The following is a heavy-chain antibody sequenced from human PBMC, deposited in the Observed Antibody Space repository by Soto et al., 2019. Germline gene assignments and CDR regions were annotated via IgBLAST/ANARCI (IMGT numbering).Heavy chain of an antibody. V-gene: IGHV3-23*01. CDR3: AKHDFWTLYNTGLDS. Sequence: EVQLSESGGGLVQPGGSLRLSCSASGFTFTSYAMSWVRQAPGKGLEWVSGISGSGGDTKSADSVKGRFTISRDNFKNMLYLQMNSLRAEDTAVYYCAKHDFWTLYNTGLDSWGQGTLVTVSS. D-gene: IGHD3-3*01. CDR2: ISGSGGDT. J-gene: IGHJ4*02. CDR1: GFTFTSYA.